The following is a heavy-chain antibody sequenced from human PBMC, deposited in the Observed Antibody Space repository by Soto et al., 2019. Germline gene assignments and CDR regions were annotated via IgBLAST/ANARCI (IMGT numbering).Heavy chain of an antibody. Sequence: PGGSLRLSCAASGFTFSASAMHWVRQASGKGLEWVGRIRSNGRTAYAASMQGRFTISRDGSKKTAYLQLNSLKTDGTAVYYCARLDCSGGSCYPYYFEHWGQGALVTVSS. D-gene: IGHD2-15*01. CDR1: GFTFSASA. V-gene: IGHV3-73*01. CDR3: ARLDCSGGSCYPYYFEH. J-gene: IGHJ4*02. CDR2: IRSNGRT.